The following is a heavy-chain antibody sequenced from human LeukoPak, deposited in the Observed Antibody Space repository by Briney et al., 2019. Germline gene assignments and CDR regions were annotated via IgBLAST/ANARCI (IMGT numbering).Heavy chain of an antibody. Sequence: ASVKVSCKASGYTFTSYAMNWVRQAPGQGLEWMGWINTNTGNPTYAQGFTGRFVFSLDTSVSTAYLQISSLKAEDTAVYYCARELIAAAGTLVNLIDYWGQGTLVTVSS. J-gene: IGHJ4*02. CDR2: INTNTGNP. CDR1: GYTFTSYA. CDR3: ARELIAAAGTLVNLIDY. V-gene: IGHV7-4-1*02. D-gene: IGHD6-13*01.